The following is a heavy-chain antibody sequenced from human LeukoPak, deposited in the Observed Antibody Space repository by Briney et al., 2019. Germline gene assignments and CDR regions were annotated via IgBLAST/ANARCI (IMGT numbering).Heavy chain of an antibody. CDR3: ARWGGFTDY. V-gene: IGHV3-7*01. D-gene: IGHD3-16*01. CDR2: IKQDGGES. CDR1: GFTFSNYW. J-gene: IGHJ4*02. Sequence: GGSLRLSCAASGFTFSNYWMIWVRQAPGKGQEWVAHIKQDGGESYYVDSVKGRFSISRDNAKNSLDLQMDSLRAEDTAVYYCARWGGFTDYWGQGTLVTVSS.